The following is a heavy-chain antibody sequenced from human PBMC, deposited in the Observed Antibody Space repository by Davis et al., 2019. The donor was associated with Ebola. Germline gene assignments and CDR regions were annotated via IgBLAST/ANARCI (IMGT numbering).Heavy chain of an antibody. Sequence: GESLKISCAASGFTFSNYWMNWVRQAPGKGLEWIGQIKEDGSQQYYLDSLKGRFTISRDNAKNSLYLQMNSLRAEDTAVYYCASDRGWLAHDYWGRGTLVTVSS. D-gene: IGHD3-22*01. CDR3: ASDRGWLAHDY. V-gene: IGHV3-7*01. J-gene: IGHJ4*02. CDR2: IKEDGSQQ. CDR1: GFTFSNYW.